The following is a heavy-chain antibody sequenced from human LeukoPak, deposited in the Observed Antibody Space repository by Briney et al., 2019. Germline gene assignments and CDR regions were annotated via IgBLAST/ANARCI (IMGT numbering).Heavy chain of an antibody. CDR3: ARDSGSYENSLVFDP. CDR2: INSDGSST. D-gene: IGHD1-26*01. Sequence: PGGSLRLSCAASGFTFSSYWMHWVRQAPGKGLVWVSRINSDGSSTSYADSVKGRFTISRDNAKNTLYLQMNSLRDEDTAVYYCARDSGSYENSLVFDPWGQGSLVTVSS. J-gene: IGHJ5*02. V-gene: IGHV3-74*01. CDR1: GFTFSSYW.